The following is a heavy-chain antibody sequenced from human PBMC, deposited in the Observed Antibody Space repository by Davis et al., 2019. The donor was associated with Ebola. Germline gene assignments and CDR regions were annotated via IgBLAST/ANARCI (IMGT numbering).Heavy chain of an antibody. CDR2: ISGSGATT. CDR3: ANYVKRGAFDI. Sequence: GGSLRLSCAASGFTFGSHDMNWVRQAPGKGLEWVSTISGSGATTYYADSVRGRFTISRDNSRNTLYLQMNTLRAEDTAVYYCANYVKRGAFDIWGQGTMVMVSS. CDR1: GFTFGSHD. D-gene: IGHD3-16*01. V-gene: IGHV3-23*01. J-gene: IGHJ3*02.